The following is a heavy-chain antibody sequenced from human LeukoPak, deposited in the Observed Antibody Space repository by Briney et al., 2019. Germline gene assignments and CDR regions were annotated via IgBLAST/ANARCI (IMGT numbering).Heavy chain of an antibody. CDR3: ARDPPFDY. Sequence: GGSLRLSCAASGFSISSYSMNWVRQAPGKGLEWVSSISSSSYIYYADSVKGRFTISRDNAKNSLYLQMNSLRAEDTAVYYCARDPPFDYWGQGTLVTVSS. CDR1: GFSISSYS. J-gene: IGHJ4*02. V-gene: IGHV3-21*01. CDR2: ISSSSYI.